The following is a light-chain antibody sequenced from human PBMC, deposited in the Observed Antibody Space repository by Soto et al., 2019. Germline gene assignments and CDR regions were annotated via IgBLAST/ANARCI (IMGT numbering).Light chain of an antibody. CDR3: QLRSNWPPKIT. J-gene: IGKJ5*01. Sequence: EIVLTQSPPTLSLSPGERATLSCRASQTISSYLAWYQQKPGQAHRLLIYDASNRATGIPARFSGSGSGTDFTLTISSLEPEDFAVYYCQLRSNWPPKITFGQGTRLDIK. CDR2: DAS. V-gene: IGKV3-11*01. CDR1: QTISSY.